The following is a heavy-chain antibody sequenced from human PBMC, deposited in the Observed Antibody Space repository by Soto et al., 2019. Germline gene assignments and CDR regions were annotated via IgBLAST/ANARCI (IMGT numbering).Heavy chain of an antibody. D-gene: IGHD5-12*01. Sequence: QVQLVQSGGEVKKPGASVTVSCKASGYTFINYHITWVRQAPGQGLEWMAWINTYNGMTDYAQRLQGRVTMTRDTSTSTAYMELRNLGSVYTALYFFSKSPRGEMARYWGQGTLVTVSS. CDR1: GYTFINYH. J-gene: IGHJ4*02. V-gene: IGHV1-18*01. CDR2: INTYNGMT. CDR3: SKSPRGEMARY.